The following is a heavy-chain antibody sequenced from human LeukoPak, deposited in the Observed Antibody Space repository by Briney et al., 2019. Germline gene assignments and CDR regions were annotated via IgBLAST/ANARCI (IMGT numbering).Heavy chain of an antibody. CDR3: AREVEEMATTGRYYYGMDV. Sequence: ASVKVSCKASGYTFTSYAMHWVRQAPGQRLEWMGWINAGNGNTKYSQKFQGRVTITADESTSTAYMELSSLRSEDTAVYYCAREVEEMATTGRYYYGMDVWGQGTTVTVSS. V-gene: IGHV1-3*01. J-gene: IGHJ6*02. D-gene: IGHD5-24*01. CDR1: GYTFTSYA. CDR2: INAGNGNT.